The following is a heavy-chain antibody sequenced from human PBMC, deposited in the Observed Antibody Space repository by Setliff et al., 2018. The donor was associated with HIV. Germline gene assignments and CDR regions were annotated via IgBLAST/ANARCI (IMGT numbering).Heavy chain of an antibody. CDR3: TTRGITMIVVVITYYWYFDL. Sequence: AGGSLRLSCAASGFTFSNAWMSWVRQAPGKGLEWVGRIKSKTDGGTTDYAAPVKGRFTISRDDSKNTLYLQMNSLKTEDTAVYYCTTRGITMIVVVITYYWYFDLWGRGTLVTVSS. J-gene: IGHJ2*01. V-gene: IGHV3-15*01. CDR2: IKSKTDGGTT. D-gene: IGHD3-22*01. CDR1: GFTFSNAW.